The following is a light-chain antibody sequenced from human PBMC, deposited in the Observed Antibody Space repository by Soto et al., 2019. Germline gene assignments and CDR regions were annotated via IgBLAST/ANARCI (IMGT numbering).Light chain of an antibody. J-gene: IGLJ2*01. V-gene: IGLV7-43*01. CDR1: TGAVTSGYY. Sequence: QTVVTQEPSLTVSPGGTVTLTCASSTGAVTSGYYPNWFQQKPGQPPRALIYSTTYKHSWTHARFSGSLLGGKAALTLSGAQPEDEAEYYCLLFYGDGVVFGGGTKLTVL. CDR3: LLFYGDGVV. CDR2: STT.